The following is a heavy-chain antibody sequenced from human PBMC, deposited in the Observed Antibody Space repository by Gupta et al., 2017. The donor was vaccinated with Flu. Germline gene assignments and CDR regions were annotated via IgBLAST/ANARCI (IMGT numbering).Heavy chain of an antibody. CDR3: ARNSITIFGVVNLCDY. J-gene: IGHJ4*02. Sequence: QVQLQQWGAGLLKPSETLSLTCAVYGGSFSGYYWSWIRQPPGKGLEWIGEINHSGSTNYNPSLKSRVTISVDTSKNQFSLKLSSVTAADTAVYYCARNSITIFGVVNLCDYWGQGTLVTVSS. D-gene: IGHD3-3*01. V-gene: IGHV4-34*01. CDR1: GGSFSGYY. CDR2: INHSGST.